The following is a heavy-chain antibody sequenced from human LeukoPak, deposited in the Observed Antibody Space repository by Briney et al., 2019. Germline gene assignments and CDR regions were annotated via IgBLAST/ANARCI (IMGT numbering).Heavy chain of an antibody. CDR2: INAYSGTT. Sequence: ASVKVSCKSSGSFSSYGITVVRQAPGEGLEWMVWINAYSGTTNKAQKFQGRVTMTTDTSTTTGYMERRSLRSDDTAVYYCARRNGIYYWTFDYWGQGTLVT. CDR1: GSFSSYG. CDR3: ARRNGIYYWTFDY. J-gene: IGHJ4*02. D-gene: IGHD1-26*01. V-gene: IGHV1-18*01.